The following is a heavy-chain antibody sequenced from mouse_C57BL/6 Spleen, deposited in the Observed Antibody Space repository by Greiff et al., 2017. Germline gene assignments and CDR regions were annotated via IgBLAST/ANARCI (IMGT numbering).Heavy chain of an antibody. CDR1: GFTFSDYY. D-gene: IGHD2-4*01. CDR2: INYDGSST. CDR3: ARVYDYPFYAMDY. Sequence: EVQVVESEGGLVQPGSSMKLSCTASGFTFSDYYMAWVRQVPEKGLEWVANINYDGSSTYYLDSLKSRFIISRDNAKNILYLQMSSLKSEDTATYYCARVYDYPFYAMDYWGQGTSVTVSS. V-gene: IGHV5-16*01. J-gene: IGHJ4*01.